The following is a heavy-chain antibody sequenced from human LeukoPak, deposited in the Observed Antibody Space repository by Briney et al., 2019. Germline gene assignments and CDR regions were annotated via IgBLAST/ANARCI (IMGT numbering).Heavy chain of an antibody. D-gene: IGHD4-17*01. CDR2: ISGSGGST. Sequence: GGSLRLSCAASGFTFSNYAMSWVRQAPGKGLEWVSGISGSGGSTYYADSVKGRFTISRDNSKNTLFLQMNSLRAEDTAVYYCAKEGGWATVTFDYWGQGTLVTVSS. V-gene: IGHV3-23*01. J-gene: IGHJ4*02. CDR1: GFTFSNYA. CDR3: AKEGGWATVTFDY.